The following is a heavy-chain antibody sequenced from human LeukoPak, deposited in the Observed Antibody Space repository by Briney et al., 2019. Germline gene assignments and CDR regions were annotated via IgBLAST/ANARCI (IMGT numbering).Heavy chain of an antibody. Sequence: GESLQISCKGSGYSFTSYWIGWVRQLPGKGLEWTVIIYPGDSDTRYSPSFQGQVTISADKSISTAYLQWSSLKASDTAMYYCARQDCSSTSCSSLDYWGQGTLVTVSS. J-gene: IGHJ4*02. CDR1: GYSFTSYW. CDR3: ARQDCSSTSCSSLDY. V-gene: IGHV5-51*01. D-gene: IGHD2-2*01. CDR2: IYPGDSDT.